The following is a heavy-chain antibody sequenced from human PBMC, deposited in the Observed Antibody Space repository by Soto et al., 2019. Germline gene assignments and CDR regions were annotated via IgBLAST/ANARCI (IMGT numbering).Heavy chain of an antibody. CDR2: IYYSGST. CDR3: ARYGSGSSVWFDP. CDR1: GGSISSYF. D-gene: IGHD3-10*01. J-gene: IGHJ5*02. Sequence: SETLSLTCTVSGGSISSYFWSWIRQPPGKGLEWIGYIYYSGSTNYNPSLKSRVTISVDTSKNQFSLKLSSVTAADTAVYYCARYGSGSSVWFDPWGQGTLVTVSS. V-gene: IGHV4-59*01.